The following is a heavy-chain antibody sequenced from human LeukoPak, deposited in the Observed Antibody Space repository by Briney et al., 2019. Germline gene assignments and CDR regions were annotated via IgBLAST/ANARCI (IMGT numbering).Heavy chain of an antibody. CDR1: GGSISSGDYY. J-gene: IGHJ4*02. V-gene: IGHV4-30-4*01. CDR3: ARVPAVTTDYFDY. Sequence: PSETLSFTCTVSGGSISSGDYYWSWIRQPPGKGLEWIGYIYYSGSTYYNPSLKSRVTISVDTSKNQFSLKLSSVTAADTAVYYCARVPAVTTDYFDYWGQGTLVTVSS. CDR2: IYYSGST. D-gene: IGHD4-17*01.